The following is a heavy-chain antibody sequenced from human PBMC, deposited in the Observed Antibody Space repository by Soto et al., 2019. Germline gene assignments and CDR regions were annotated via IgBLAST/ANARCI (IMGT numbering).Heavy chain of an antibody. CDR1: GGSFSGYY. CDR3: AREGELPPPGAFDI. J-gene: IGHJ3*02. V-gene: IGHV4-34*01. Sequence: QVQLQQWGAGLLKPSETLSLTCAVYGGSFSGYYWSWIRQPPGKGLEWIGEINHSGSTNYNPSLKSRVTISVDTSKNQFSLKLSSVTAADTAVYYCAREGELPPPGAFDIWGQGTMVTVSS. CDR2: INHSGST. D-gene: IGHD1-26*01.